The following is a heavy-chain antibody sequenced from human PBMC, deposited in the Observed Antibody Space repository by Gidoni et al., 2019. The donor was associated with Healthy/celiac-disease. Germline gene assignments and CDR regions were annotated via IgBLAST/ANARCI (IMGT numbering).Heavy chain of an antibody. D-gene: IGHD3-10*01. CDR2: INHSGRT. CDR3: ARRGPGPTGPQYYGSGSYYRGRWFDP. J-gene: IGHJ5*02. CDR1: GGSFSGYY. Sequence: QVQLQQWGAGLLKPSETLSLTCAVYGGSFSGYYWSWIRQPPGKGLEWIGEINHSGRTNYTPSLKSRVTISGDTSKNQFSLKLSSVTAADTAVYYCARRGPGPTGPQYYGSGSYYRGRWFDPWGQGTLVTVSS. V-gene: IGHV4-34*01.